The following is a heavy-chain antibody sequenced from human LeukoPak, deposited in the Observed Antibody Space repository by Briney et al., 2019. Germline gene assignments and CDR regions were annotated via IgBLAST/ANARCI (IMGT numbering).Heavy chain of an antibody. CDR2: INHSGST. J-gene: IGHJ4*02. CDR1: GGSFSGYY. D-gene: IGHD5-18*01. V-gene: IGHV4-34*01. CDR3: ARASGIQLWLSAFDY. Sequence: PSETLSLTCAVYGGSFSGYYWSWIRQPPGKGLEWIGEINHSGSTNYNPSLKSRVTISVDTSKNQFSLKLSSVTAADTAVYYCARASGIQLWLSAFDYWGQGTLVTVSS.